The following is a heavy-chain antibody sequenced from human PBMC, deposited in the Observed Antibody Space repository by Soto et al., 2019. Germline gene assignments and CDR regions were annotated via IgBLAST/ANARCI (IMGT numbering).Heavy chain of an antibody. V-gene: IGHV3-30*18. D-gene: IGHD2-15*01. CDR3: AKADIVVVVVPPGGMDV. CDR2: ISYDGSNK. CDR1: GFTFSSYG. J-gene: IGHJ6*02. Sequence: PGGSLRLSCAASGFTFSSYGMHWVRQAPGKGLEWVAVISYDGSNKYYADSVKGRFTISRDNSKNTLYLQMNSLRAEDTAVYYCAKADIVVVVVPPGGMDVWGQGTTVTVSS.